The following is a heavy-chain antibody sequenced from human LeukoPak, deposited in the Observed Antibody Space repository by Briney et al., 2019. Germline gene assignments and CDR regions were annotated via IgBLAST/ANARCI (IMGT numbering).Heavy chain of an antibody. V-gene: IGHV3-74*01. Sequence: GGSLRLSCAASGFTFSNYWMHWVRQAPGKGLVWVSRINSDGSRTTYADSVKGRFTISRDNAKNTLYLQMNSLRAEDTAAYYCAKSDGYYGSGSYYPADYWGQGTLVTVSS. CDR2: INSDGSRT. D-gene: IGHD3-10*01. J-gene: IGHJ4*02. CDR3: AKSDGYYGSGSYYPADY. CDR1: GFTFSNYW.